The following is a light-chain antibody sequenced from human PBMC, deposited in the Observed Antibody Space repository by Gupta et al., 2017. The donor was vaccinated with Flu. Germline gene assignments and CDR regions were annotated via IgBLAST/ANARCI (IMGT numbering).Light chain of an antibody. J-gene: IGLJ3*02. Sequence: SITISCTGTSSDVGGYNYVSWYQQHPGKAPKLMIYEVSNRPAGVSNRFSGSKSGNTASLTISGRQAEDEADYYCSSYTSSSTWVFGGGTKLTVL. CDR1: SSDVGGYNY. V-gene: IGLV2-14*01. CDR3: SSYTSSSTWV. CDR2: EVS.